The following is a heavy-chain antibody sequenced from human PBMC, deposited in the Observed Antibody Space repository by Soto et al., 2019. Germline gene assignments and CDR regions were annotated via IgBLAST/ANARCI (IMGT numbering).Heavy chain of an antibody. Sequence: PGGSLRLSCAASGFTFSYYYMSWIRQAPGKGLEWVSYISSSGSTIYYADSVKGRFTISRDNSKNPLYLQMNSLRAEDTAVYYCARVGEDCSGGSCYSHSLVHPYGMDVWGQGTTVTVSS. CDR2: ISSSGSTI. V-gene: IGHV3-11*04. CDR3: ARVGEDCSGGSCYSHSLVHPYGMDV. D-gene: IGHD2-15*01. CDR1: GFTFSYYY. J-gene: IGHJ6*02.